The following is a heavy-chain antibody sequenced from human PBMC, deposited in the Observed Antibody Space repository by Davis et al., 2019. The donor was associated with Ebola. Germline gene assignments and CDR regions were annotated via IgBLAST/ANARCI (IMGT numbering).Heavy chain of an antibody. Sequence: GESLKISCVASGFTFTNYAIHWVRQAPGKGLEWVLVISYGDGNYRYYADSVKGRFTISSDNSKNMVNLQMNSLRPDDTAVYHCARAKTTSGVDLGGIYSMDVWGQGTTVTVSS. D-gene: IGHD3-3*01. CDR2: ISYGDGNYR. CDR1: GFTFTNYA. CDR3: ARAKTTSGVDLGGIYSMDV. V-gene: IGHV3-30-3*01. J-gene: IGHJ6*02.